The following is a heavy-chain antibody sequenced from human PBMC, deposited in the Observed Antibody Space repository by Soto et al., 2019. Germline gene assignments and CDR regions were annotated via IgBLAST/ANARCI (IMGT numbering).Heavy chain of an antibody. CDR1: GGSISSYY. Sequence: QVQLQESGPGLVKPSETLSLTCTVSGGSISSYYWSWIRQPPGKGLEWIGYIYYSGSTNYNPSLNSRVTIPVDTSKNQFSLKLSSVTASDTAVYYCARGEDRVAMPSAYWGQGTLVTVSS. CDR2: IYYSGST. CDR3: ARGEDRVAMPSAY. J-gene: IGHJ1*01. V-gene: IGHV4-59*01. D-gene: IGHD2-2*01.